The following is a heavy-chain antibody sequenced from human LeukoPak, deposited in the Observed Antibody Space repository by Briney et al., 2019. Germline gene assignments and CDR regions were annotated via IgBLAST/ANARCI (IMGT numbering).Heavy chain of an antibody. J-gene: IGHJ4*02. CDR3: ARDVSSTSNWEFDY. CDR2: LNPNNGYT. CDR1: GYTFIDYF. V-gene: IGHV1-2*06. Sequence: ASVKVSCKTSGYTFIDYFIHWVRQAPGQGLEWMGRLNPNNGYTFYTEEFQGRVTMTTDTSISTSYMELSRLTSDDTALYYCARDVSSTSNWEFDYWGQGTLVTVSS. D-gene: IGHD7-27*01.